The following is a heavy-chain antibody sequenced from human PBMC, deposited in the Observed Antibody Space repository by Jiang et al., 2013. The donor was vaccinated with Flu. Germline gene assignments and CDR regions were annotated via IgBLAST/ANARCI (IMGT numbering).Heavy chain of an antibody. Sequence: YNPSLKSRVTISVDTSKNQFSLKLSSVTAADTAVYYCARGGDRSCLDYWGQGTLVTVSS. V-gene: IGHV4-34*01. D-gene: IGHD7-27*01. CDR3: ARGGDRSCLDY. J-gene: IGHJ4*02.